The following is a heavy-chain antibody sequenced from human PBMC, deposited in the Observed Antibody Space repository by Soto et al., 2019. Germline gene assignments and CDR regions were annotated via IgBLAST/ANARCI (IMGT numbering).Heavy chain of an antibody. V-gene: IGHV3-23*01. Sequence: EVQLLESGGGLVQPGGSLRLSCAASGFPFSRCAMNWVRQAPGKGLEWVSTISHSDHSTYYADSVKGRFTVARDNSENVLYLQMSSRRAEATAIYYCAKRGGDSGWGDFDSWGQGTLVIVSS. CDR1: GFPFSRCA. CDR2: ISHSDHST. D-gene: IGHD6-19*01. J-gene: IGHJ4*02. CDR3: AKRGGDSGWGDFDS.